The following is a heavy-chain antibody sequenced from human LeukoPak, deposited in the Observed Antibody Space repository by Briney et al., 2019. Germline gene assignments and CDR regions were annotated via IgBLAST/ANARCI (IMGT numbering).Heavy chain of an antibody. CDR3: TTRITVAGEIMDY. D-gene: IGHD6-19*01. V-gene: IGHV3-15*01. CDR2: IKSKTDGGTT. Sequence: PGGSLRLPCAASGFTFSNAWMSWVRQAPGKGLEWVGRIKSKTDGGTTDYAAPVKGRFTISRDDSKNTLYPQMNSLKTEDTAVYYCTTRITVAGEIMDYWGQGTLVTVSS. CDR1: GFTFSNAW. J-gene: IGHJ4*02.